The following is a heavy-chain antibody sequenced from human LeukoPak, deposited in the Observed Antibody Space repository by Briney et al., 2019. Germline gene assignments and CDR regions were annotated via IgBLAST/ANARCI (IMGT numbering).Heavy chain of an antibody. CDR2: VSYSCS. J-gene: IGHJ1*01. V-gene: IGHV4-39*01. CDR1: AASISTTTYY. Sequence: SETLSLTCTVSAASISTTTYYWVWIRQPPGEGLEWIGSVSYSCSVYNPSLKSRATISVDTSKNQFSLKLNSVTAAGTAVYYCARRRGPSCAPCYVDHWGEGTLVTVSS. CDR3: ARRRGPSCAPCYVDH. D-gene: IGHD3-16*01.